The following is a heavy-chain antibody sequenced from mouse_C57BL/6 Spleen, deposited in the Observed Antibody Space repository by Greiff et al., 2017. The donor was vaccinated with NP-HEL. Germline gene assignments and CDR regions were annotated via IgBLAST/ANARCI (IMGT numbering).Heavy chain of an antibody. CDR2: ISSGGSYT. Sequence: EVQLVESGGDLVKPGGSLKLSCAASGFTFSSYGMSWVRQTPDKRLEWVATISSGGSYTYYPDSVQGRFTISRDNAKNTLYLQMSSLKSEDTAVYDCARQKLRRNYFDDWGQGTTLTGSS. CDR3: ARQKLRRNYFDD. J-gene: IGHJ2*01. CDR1: GFTFSSYG. D-gene: IGHD2-4*01. V-gene: IGHV5-6*01.